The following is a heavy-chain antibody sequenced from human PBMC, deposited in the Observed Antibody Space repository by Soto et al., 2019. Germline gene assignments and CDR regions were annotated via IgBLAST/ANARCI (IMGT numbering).Heavy chain of an antibody. CDR1: GFTFSSFW. J-gene: IGHJ5*02. V-gene: IGHV3-7*01. Sequence: EVQLVESGGGLVQPGGSLRLSCAASGFTFSSFWMTWVRQAPGRGLECVTNINQDGSEKYYVDSVQGRFTISRDNAENSLYLQMNSLRAEDTAVYYCARDGGWFGQSPWGQGTLVSVSS. CDR2: INQDGSEK. D-gene: IGHD3-10*01. CDR3: ARDGGWFGQSP.